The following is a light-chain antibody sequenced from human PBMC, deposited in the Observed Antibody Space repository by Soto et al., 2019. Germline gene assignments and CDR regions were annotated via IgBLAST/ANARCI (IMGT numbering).Light chain of an antibody. CDR2: GAS. CDR3: QQYGSSPSWT. V-gene: IGKV3-20*01. Sequence: EIVLTQSPATLSLSPGERATLSCRASQSVSSYLAWYQQKPGQAPSLLIYGASSRATVIPDRFSGSGSGTDFTLTISRLEPEDFAVYYCQQYGSSPSWTFGQGTKVDIK. J-gene: IGKJ1*01. CDR1: QSVSSY.